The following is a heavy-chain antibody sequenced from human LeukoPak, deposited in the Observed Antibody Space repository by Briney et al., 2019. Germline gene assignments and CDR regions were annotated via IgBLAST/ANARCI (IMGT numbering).Heavy chain of an antibody. J-gene: IGHJ6*03. V-gene: IGHV3-23*01. CDR1: GFTFISYA. CDR3: AKCYSSYAWYYMDV. D-gene: IGHD4-11*01. Sequence: AGSLRLSCAASGFTFISYAMGRVPQAPGMGLEWVSTISGSGGSTYYADPVKGRITTSRDNSKNTLYLQMNSLRAEDTAVYYCAKCYSSYAWYYMDVWGKGTTVTVSS. CDR2: ISGSGGST.